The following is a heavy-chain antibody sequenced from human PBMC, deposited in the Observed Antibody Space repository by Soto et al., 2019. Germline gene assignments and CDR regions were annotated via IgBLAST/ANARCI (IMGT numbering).Heavy chain of an antibody. CDR3: AKDLRGPEAGTWYFDL. Sequence: QPGGSLRLSCAASGLTFSRYTMGWVRQAPGKGLEWVSSIIASGTITYYTDSVRGRFTISRDNSKDMLYLQMNSLKADDTAVYYCAKDLRGPEAGTWYFDLWGRGTLVTVSS. D-gene: IGHD6-13*01. CDR2: IIASGTIT. J-gene: IGHJ2*01. V-gene: IGHV3-23*01. CDR1: GLTFSRYT.